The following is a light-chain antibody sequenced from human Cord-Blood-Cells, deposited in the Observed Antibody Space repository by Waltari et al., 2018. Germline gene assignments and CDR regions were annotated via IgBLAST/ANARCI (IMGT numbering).Light chain of an antibody. CDR1: QSVSSY. V-gene: IGKV3-11*01. CDR2: DAS. J-gene: IGKJ5*01. CDR3: QQRSNWRIT. Sequence: EIVLTQSPATLSLSPGERATLSCRASQSVSSYLAWYQQKHGQAPRLLIYDASNRATGIPARFSGSGSGTDFTLTISSLEPEDFAVYYCQQRSNWRITFGQGTRLVIK.